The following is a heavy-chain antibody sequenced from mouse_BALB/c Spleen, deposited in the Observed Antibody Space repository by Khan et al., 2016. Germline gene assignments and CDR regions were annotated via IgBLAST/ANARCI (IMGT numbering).Heavy chain of an antibody. J-gene: IGHJ3*01. CDR1: GYSITSDDA. CDR3: ARREAWFAY. Sequence: EVQLQESGPGLVPPSQSLSLTCTVTGYSITSDDAWNWIRQFPGNKLEWMGYISYSGSPSYNQSLKSRISITRDTSTNKFFLQLNSVTTEDTAAYYCARREAWFAYWGQGTLVTVSA. V-gene: IGHV3-2*02. CDR2: ISYSGSP.